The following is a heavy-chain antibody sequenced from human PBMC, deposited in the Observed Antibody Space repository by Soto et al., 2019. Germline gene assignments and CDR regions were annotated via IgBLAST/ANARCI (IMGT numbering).Heavy chain of an antibody. Sequence: SVKVSCKASGGTFSSYAISWVRQAPGQGLEWMGGIIPIFGTANYAQKFQGRVTITADKSTSTAYMELSSLRSGDTAVYYCARGNYYDSSGYLKVSDYYYYGMDVWGQGTTVTVSS. V-gene: IGHV1-69*06. CDR2: IIPIFGTA. D-gene: IGHD3-22*01. CDR3: ARGNYYDSSGYLKVSDYYYYGMDV. CDR1: GGTFSSYA. J-gene: IGHJ6*02.